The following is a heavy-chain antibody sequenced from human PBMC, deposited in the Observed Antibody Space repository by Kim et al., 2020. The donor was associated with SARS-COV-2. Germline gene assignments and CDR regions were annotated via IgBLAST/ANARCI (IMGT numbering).Heavy chain of an antibody. D-gene: IGHD3-10*01. J-gene: IGHJ4*01. V-gene: IGHV4-38-2*02. CDR1: GYSISSGYY. Sequence: SETLSLTCTVSGYSISSGYYWGWIRQPPGKGLEWIGSIYHSGSTYYNPSLKSRVTISVDTSKNQFSLKLSSVTAADTAVYYCARALGGYGSGSYTTFDY. CDR2: IYHSGST. CDR3: ARALGGYGSGSYTTFDY.